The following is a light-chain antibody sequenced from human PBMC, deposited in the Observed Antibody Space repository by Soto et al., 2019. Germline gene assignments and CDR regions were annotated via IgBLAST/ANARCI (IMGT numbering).Light chain of an antibody. V-gene: IGLV3-21*02. CDR1: NIGSKS. Sequence: SYELTQPPSVSVAPGQTARITCGGNNIGSKSVHWYQQQSGQAPILVVYDDSDRPSGIPERFSGSNSGNTATLIISRVEAGDEADYYCQVWDRSSDVVFGEGTKLTVL. CDR2: DDS. CDR3: QVWDRSSDVV. J-gene: IGLJ2*01.